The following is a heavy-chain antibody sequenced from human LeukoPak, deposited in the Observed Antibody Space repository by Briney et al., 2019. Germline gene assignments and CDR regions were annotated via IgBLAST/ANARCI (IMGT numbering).Heavy chain of an antibody. D-gene: IGHD6-6*01. V-gene: IGHV1-2*02. CDR2: INSDSGGT. Sequence: GASGKVSGKASGYTFTGDFIHWVRQAPGQGLEWMGWINSDSGGTNYARKFQGRVTMTRDTSISTAYMELSSLRSDDTAVFYCARGNIATRRGENWFDPWGQGTLVTVSS. J-gene: IGHJ5*02. CDR3: ARGNIATRRGENWFDP. CDR1: GYTFTGDF.